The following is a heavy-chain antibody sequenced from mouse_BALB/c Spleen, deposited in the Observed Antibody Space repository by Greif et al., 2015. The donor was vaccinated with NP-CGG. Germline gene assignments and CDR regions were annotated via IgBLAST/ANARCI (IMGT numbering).Heavy chain of an antibody. J-gene: IGHJ3*01. Sequence: EVQGVESGGGLVQPGGSRKLSCAASGFTFSSFGMHWVRQAPEKGLEWVAYISSGSSTIYYADTVKGRFTISRDNPKNTLFLQMTSLRSEDKAMYYCARDFFAYWGQGTLVTVSA. V-gene: IGHV5-17*02. CDR1: GFTFSSFG. CDR2: ISSGSSTI. CDR3: ARDFFAY.